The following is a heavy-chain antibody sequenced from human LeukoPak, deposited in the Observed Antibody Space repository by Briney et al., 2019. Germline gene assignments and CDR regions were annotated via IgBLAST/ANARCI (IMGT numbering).Heavy chain of an antibody. V-gene: IGHV3-53*01. J-gene: IGHJ6*02. Sequence: GGSLRLSCAASGFTVSSSYMNWVRQAPGKGLEWVPIIYTGGSTYYADSVKGRFTISRDNSKNTLYLQMNSLRAEDTAVYYCAREMRPSGMDVWGQGTTVTVSS. CDR3: AREMRPSGMDV. CDR1: GFTVSSSY. CDR2: IYTGGST.